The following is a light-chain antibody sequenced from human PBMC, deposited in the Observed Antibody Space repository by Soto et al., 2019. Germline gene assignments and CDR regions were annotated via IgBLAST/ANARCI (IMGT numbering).Light chain of an antibody. CDR2: AAS. V-gene: IGKV1-39*01. CDR1: QSISSD. Sequence: DIQMTQSPSSLSASVGDRVTNTCRASQSISSDLNWYQQKPGKAPKLLIYAASSLQSGVPSRFSGSGSGTDFTLTISSLQPEDFATYYCQQSYSTLITFGPGTKVDIK. CDR3: QQSYSTLIT. J-gene: IGKJ3*01.